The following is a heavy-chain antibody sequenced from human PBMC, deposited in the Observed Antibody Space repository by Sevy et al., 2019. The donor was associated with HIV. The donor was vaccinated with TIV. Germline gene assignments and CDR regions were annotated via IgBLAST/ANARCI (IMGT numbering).Heavy chain of an antibody. CDR1: GGSISSGDYY. V-gene: IGHV4-30-4*01. D-gene: IGHD5-18*01. J-gene: IGHJ4*02. CDR3: ARGDTAMVTLDY. Sequence: SETLSLTCTVSGGSISSGDYYWSWTRQPPGKGLEWIRYIYYSGSTYYNPSLKSRVTISVDTSKNQFSLKLSSVTAADTAVYFCARGDTAMVTLDYWGQGTLVTVSS. CDR2: IYYSGST.